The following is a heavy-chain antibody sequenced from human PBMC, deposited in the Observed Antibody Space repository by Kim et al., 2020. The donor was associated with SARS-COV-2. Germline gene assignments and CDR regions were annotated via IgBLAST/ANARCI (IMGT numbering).Heavy chain of an antibody. Sequence: GGSLRLSCAASGFTFSGSAMHWVRQASGKGLEWVGRIRSKANSYATAYAASVKGRFTISRDDSKNTAYLQMNSLKTEDTAVYYCTRLELRAQQLWGQGTLVTVSS. J-gene: IGHJ4*02. CDR3: TRLELRAQQL. V-gene: IGHV3-73*01. CDR2: IRSKANSYAT. CDR1: GFTFSGSA. D-gene: IGHD6-13*01.